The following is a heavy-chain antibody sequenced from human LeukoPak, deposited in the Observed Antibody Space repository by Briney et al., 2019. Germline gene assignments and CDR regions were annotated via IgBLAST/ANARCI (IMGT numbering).Heavy chain of an antibody. D-gene: IGHD3-10*01. CDR2: ISGSGGNT. V-gene: IGHV3-23*01. CDR1: GFTFSSYA. J-gene: IGHJ5*02. CDR3: AKGPAMVRGTFDP. Sequence: GGSLRLSCATSGFTFSSYAMSWVRQAPGKGLEWVSSISGSGGNTYYADSVKGRFTISRDYSKNTLYLQMNSLRTEETAVYYCAKGPAMVRGTFDPWGQGTLVTVSS.